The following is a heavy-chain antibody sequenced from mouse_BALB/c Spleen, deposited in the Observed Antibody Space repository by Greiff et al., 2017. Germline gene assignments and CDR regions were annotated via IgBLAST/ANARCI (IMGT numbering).Heavy chain of an antibody. D-gene: IGHD1-1*01. CDR1: GYSITSGYY. CDR3: ARSYYGSRLYFDV. Sequence: DVQLQESGPGLVKPSQSLSLTCSVTGYSITSGYYWNWIRQFPGNKLEWMGYISYDGSNNYNPSLKNRISITRDTSKNQFFLKLNSVTTEDTATYYCARSYYGSRLYFDVWGAGTTVTVSS. J-gene: IGHJ1*01. CDR2: ISYDGSN. V-gene: IGHV3-6*02.